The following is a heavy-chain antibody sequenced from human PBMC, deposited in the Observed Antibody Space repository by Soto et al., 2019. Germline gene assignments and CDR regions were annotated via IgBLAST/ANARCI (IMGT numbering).Heavy chain of an antibody. V-gene: IGHV3-21*01. CDR3: ATSIAAAGTSPGY. CDR2: ISSSSSYI. Sequence: GGSLRLSCAASGFNFSSYSMNWVRQAPGKGLEWVSSISSSSSYIYYADSVKGRFTISRDNAKNSLYLQMNSMRAEDTAVYYCATSIAAAGTSPGYWGQGTLVTVSS. J-gene: IGHJ4*02. CDR1: GFNFSSYS. D-gene: IGHD6-13*01.